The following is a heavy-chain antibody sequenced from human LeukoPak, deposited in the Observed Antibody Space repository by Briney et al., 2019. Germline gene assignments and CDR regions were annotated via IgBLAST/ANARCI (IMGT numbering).Heavy chain of an antibody. Sequence: SETLSLTCTVSGGSFSTYSWSWIRQPPGKGLEWIGYIYYSGSTNYNPSLKSRVTISVDTSKNQFSLKLSSVTAADTAVYYCARHSTHYYYDSSGYPDYWGQGTLVTVSS. CDR3: ARHSTHYYYDSSGYPDY. CDR2: IYYSGST. J-gene: IGHJ4*02. CDR1: GGSFSTYS. V-gene: IGHV4-59*08. D-gene: IGHD3-22*01.